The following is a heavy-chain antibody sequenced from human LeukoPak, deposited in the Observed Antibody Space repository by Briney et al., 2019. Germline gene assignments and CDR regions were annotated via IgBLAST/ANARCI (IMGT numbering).Heavy chain of an antibody. CDR1: GYTFSRYA. D-gene: IGHD3-16*01. CDR2: ISGSGGST. Sequence: GGSLRLSCAASGYTFSRYAMSWVRQAPGKGLEWVSDISGSGGSTYYADSVKGRFTISRDNSKNTLYLQMNSLRAEDTAVYYCARNLIVYYVGEGFDYWGQGTLVTVSS. V-gene: IGHV3-23*01. CDR3: ARNLIVYYVGEGFDY. J-gene: IGHJ4*02.